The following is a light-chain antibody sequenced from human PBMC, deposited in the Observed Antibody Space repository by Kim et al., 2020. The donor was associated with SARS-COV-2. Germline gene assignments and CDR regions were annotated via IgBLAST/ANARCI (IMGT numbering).Light chain of an antibody. Sequence: APGKTARITCEGTNIGSKSVHWDRQKPGQALVLVVYDDSDRPSGIPERFSGSNSGNTATLTISRVEAGDEADYYCQVWDRSSDHYVFGTGTKVTVL. J-gene: IGLJ1*01. CDR1: NIGSKS. CDR3: QVWDRSSDHYV. V-gene: IGLV3-21*03. CDR2: DDS.